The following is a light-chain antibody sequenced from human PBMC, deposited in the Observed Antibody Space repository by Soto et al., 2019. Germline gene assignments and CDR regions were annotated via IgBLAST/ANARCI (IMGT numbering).Light chain of an antibody. J-gene: IGKJ3*01. CDR1: QSISNY. CDR3: QQRYSTPFT. V-gene: IGKV1-39*01. CDR2: AAS. Sequence: DIQMTQSPSSLSASVGDSVTITCRASQSISNYLNWYQQKPGKAPKLLVYAASSLQSGVPSRFSGSGSGTDFTLTISSLQPEDFATYYCQQRYSTPFTFGHGTKVDIK.